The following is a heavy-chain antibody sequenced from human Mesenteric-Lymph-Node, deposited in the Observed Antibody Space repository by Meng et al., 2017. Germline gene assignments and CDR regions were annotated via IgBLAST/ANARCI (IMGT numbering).Heavy chain of an antibody. CDR2: IWFDGSLQ. CDR3: ARDKKTKNYGSGPYYYYGMDV. D-gene: IGHD3-10*01. J-gene: IGHJ6*02. CDR1: GFTFSSYS. V-gene: IGHV3-33*08. Sequence: GESLKISCAASGFTFSSYSMNWVRQAPGKGLEWVAFIWFDGSLQYYVDSVKGRFTISKDNSQNTVSLQMNSLRVEDTAVYYCARDKKTKNYGSGPYYYYGMDVWGQGTTVTVSS.